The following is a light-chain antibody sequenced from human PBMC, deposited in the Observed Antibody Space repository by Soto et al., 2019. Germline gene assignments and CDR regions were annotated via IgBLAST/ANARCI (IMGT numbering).Light chain of an antibody. J-gene: IGKJ5*01. CDR3: QQYSNWHPIT. CDR1: QTVHTN. V-gene: IGKV3-15*01. Sequence: ETLMPQSPSTLSVSPGERVTLSCRASQTVHTNLAWFQQKPGQAPKLLIYGASTRDTGVPARFTGSGSGTEFTLTISSLQYEDFAVYYCQQYSNWHPITFGQGTRLEIK. CDR2: GAS.